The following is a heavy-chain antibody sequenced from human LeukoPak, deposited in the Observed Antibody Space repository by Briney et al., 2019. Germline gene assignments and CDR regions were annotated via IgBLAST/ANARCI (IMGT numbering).Heavy chain of an antibody. D-gene: IGHD5-12*01. J-gene: IGHJ4*02. CDR3: ARETGGYGSSSLGY. CDR2: INPNSGGT. Sequence: GASVKVSCKASGYTFTGYYMHWVRQAPGQGLEWMEWINPNSGGTNYAQKFQGRVTMTRDTSISTAYMELSRLRSDDTAVYYCARETGGYGSSSLGYWGQGTLVTVSS. V-gene: IGHV1-2*02. CDR1: GYTFTGYY.